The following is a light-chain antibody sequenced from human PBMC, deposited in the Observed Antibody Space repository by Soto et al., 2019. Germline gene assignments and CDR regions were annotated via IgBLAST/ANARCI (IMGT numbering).Light chain of an antibody. Sequence: EIVLTQSPDTLSLSPGERATLSCRASQSVSSYLAWYQQKPGQAPRLLIYDANTRASGIPARFSGSGSGTDFTLSISRLEPEDFAVYYCQQYGHSPLYSFGQGTKLEIK. CDR2: DAN. V-gene: IGKV3-11*01. CDR1: QSVSSY. J-gene: IGKJ2*03. CDR3: QQYGHSPLYS.